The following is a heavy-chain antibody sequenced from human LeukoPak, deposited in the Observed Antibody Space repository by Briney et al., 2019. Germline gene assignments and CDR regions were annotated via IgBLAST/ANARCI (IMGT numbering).Heavy chain of an antibody. V-gene: IGHV4-59*08. Sequence: SETLSLTCTVSGGSISSHYWSWIRQPPGKGLEWIGCIYYSGNTNYNPSLESRVTISADTSKNQFSLKLSSVTAADTAVYYCARHQLRGFLDDNWGQGTLVTVSS. CDR3: ARHQLRGFLDDN. CDR1: GGSISSHY. D-gene: IGHD3-10*01. CDR2: IYYSGNT. J-gene: IGHJ4*02.